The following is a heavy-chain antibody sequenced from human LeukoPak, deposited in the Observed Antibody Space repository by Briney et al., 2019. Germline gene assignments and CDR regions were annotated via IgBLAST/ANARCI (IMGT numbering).Heavy chain of an antibody. CDR3: ARGPYSYDSSGAFDI. V-gene: IGHV4-61*02. Sequence: SETLSLTCTVSGDSISSGDYYWSWIRQPAGKGLEWIGRISSSGSTNYNPSLKSRVTISVDTSKNQFSLQLSSVTAADTAVYFCARGPYSYDSSGAFDIWGQGTMVTVSS. D-gene: IGHD3-22*01. CDR1: GDSISSGDYY. J-gene: IGHJ3*02. CDR2: ISSSGST.